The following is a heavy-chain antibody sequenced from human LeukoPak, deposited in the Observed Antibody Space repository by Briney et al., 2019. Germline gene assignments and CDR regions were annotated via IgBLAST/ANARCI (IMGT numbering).Heavy chain of an antibody. CDR2: IRSKANSYAT. V-gene: IGHV3-73*01. D-gene: IGHD5-12*01. CDR3: TRRRYSGYDSGDY. J-gene: IGHJ4*02. CDR1: GFTFSGSA. Sequence: GGSLRLSCAASGFTFSGSAMHWVRQASGKGLEWVGRIRSKANSYATAYAASVKGRFTISRDDSKNTAYLQMNSLKTEDTAVYYRTRRRYSGYDSGDYWGQGTLVTVPS.